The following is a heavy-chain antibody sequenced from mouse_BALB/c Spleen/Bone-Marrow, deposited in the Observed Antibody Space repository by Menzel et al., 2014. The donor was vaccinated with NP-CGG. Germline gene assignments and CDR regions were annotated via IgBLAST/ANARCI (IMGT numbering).Heavy chain of an antibody. J-gene: IGHJ2*01. V-gene: IGHV1-69*02. Sequence: QVHLQQPGAELVKPGASVKLSCKASGYTFTSYWMHWVKQRPGQGLEWIGEIDPSDSYTNYNQKFKGKATLTVDKSSSTAYMQLSSLTSEDSAVYYCARDSITTVVATDYWGQGTTLTVSS. CDR3: ARDSITTVVATDY. CDR2: IDPSDSYT. CDR1: GYTFTSYW. D-gene: IGHD1-1*01.